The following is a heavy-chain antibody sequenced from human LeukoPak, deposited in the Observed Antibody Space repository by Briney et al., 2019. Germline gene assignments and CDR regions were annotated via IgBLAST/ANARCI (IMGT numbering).Heavy chain of an antibody. CDR3: ARGDGYNEGYFDY. J-gene: IGHJ4*02. CDR2: IYYSGST. CDR1: GGSISIDY. Sequence: PSETLSLTCTVSGGSISIDYWSWIRQPPGKGLEWIGYIYYSGSTNYNPSLKSRVTISGDTSKNQFSLKLSSVTAADTAVCYCARGDGYNEGYFDYWGQGTLVTVSS. D-gene: IGHD5-24*01. V-gene: IGHV4-59*01.